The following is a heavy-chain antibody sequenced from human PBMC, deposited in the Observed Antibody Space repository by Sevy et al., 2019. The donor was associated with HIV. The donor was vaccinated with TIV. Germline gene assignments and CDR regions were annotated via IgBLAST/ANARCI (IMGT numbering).Heavy chain of an antibody. CDR1: GFTFSSYG. CDR3: ASFSYYYDSSGYYPDAFDI. V-gene: IGHV3-33*08. D-gene: IGHD3-22*01. CDR2: IWYDGSNK. Sequence: GGSLRLSCAASGFTFSSYGIHWVRQAPGKGLEWVAVIWYDGSNKYYADSVKGRFTISRDNSKNTLYLQMNSLRAEDTAVYYCASFSYYYDSSGYYPDAFDIWGQGTMVTVSS. J-gene: IGHJ3*02.